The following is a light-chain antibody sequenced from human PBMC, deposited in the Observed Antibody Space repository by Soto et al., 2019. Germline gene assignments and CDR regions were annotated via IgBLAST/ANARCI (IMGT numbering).Light chain of an antibody. J-gene: IGKJ1*01. V-gene: IGKV1-5*03. CDR1: LSVNTW. CDR2: KAS. Sequence: GDRVTITCRASLSVNTWLAWYQQKPGKAPKLLIYKASNLEGGVPLRFSGSGSGTEFTLTIGSLQPDDFATYYCQPYNSFPPAFGQGT. CDR3: QPYNSFPPA.